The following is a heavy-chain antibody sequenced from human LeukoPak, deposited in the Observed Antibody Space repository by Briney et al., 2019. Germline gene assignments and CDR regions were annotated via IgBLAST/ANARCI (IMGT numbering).Heavy chain of an antibody. V-gene: IGHV4-34*01. Sequence: PSETLSLTCAVYGGSFSGYYWSWIRQPPGKGLEWIGEINHSGSTNYNPSLKSRVTISVDTSKNQFSLKLSSVTAADTAVYYCARGGVGGGNSYFDYWGQGTLVTVSS. CDR1: GGSFSGYY. CDR3: ARGGVGGGNSYFDY. J-gene: IGHJ4*02. CDR2: INHSGST. D-gene: IGHD4-23*01.